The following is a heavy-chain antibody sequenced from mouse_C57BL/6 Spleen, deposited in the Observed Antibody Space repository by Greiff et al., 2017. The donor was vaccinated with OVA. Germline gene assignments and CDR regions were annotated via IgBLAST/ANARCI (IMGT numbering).Heavy chain of an antibody. CDR1: GFSLTSYG. V-gene: IGHV2-2*01. CDR3: ARKDYYGSSYYYAMDY. CDR2: IWSGGST. Sequence: QVQLQQSGPGLVQPSQSLSITCTVSGFSLTSYGVHWVRQSPGKGLEWLGVIWSGGSTDYNAAFISRLSISKNNSKSQVFFKMNILQADDTAIYYCARKDYYGSSYYYAMDYWGQGTSVTVSS. J-gene: IGHJ4*01. D-gene: IGHD1-1*01.